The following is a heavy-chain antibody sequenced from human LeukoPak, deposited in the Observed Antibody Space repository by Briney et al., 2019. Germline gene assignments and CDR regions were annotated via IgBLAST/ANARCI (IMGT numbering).Heavy chain of an antibody. V-gene: IGHV1-46*01. CDR2: INPSGGST. Sequence: ASVKVSCKASGYTFTSYYVHWVRQAPGQGLEWMGIINPSGGSTSYAQKFQGRVTMTRDTSTSTVYMELSSLRSEDTAVYYCARDRITMVRGVYNWFDPWGQGTLVTVSS. CDR3: ARDRITMVRGVYNWFDP. J-gene: IGHJ5*02. CDR1: GYTFTSYY. D-gene: IGHD3-10*01.